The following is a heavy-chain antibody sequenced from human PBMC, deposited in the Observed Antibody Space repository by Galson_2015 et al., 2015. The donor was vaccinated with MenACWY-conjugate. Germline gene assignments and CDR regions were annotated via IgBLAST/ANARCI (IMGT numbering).Heavy chain of an antibody. CDR3: ARAGMVRGVTANWFDP. V-gene: IGHV1-18*01. J-gene: IGHJ5*02. D-gene: IGHD3-10*01. CDR2: ISAYNGNT. Sequence: SVKVSCKASGYTFTSYGISWVRQAPGQGLEWMGWISAYNGNTNYAQKLQGRVTMTTDTSTSTAYMELRSLRSDDTAVYYCARAGMVRGVTANWFDPWGREPWSPSPQ. CDR1: GYTFTSYG.